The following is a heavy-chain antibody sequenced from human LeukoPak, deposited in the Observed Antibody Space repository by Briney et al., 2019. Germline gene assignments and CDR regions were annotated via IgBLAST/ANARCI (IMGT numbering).Heavy chain of an antibody. V-gene: IGHV3-21*04. CDR1: GFTFSSYS. D-gene: IGHD2-2*01. Sequence: GGSLRLSCAASGFTFSSYSMNWVRQAPEKGLEWVSSISSSSSYIYYADSVKGRFTISRDNAKNSLYLQMNSLRAEDTAVYYCASTVSSTSFHDAFDIWGQGTMVTVSS. CDR2: ISSSSSYI. J-gene: IGHJ3*02. CDR3: ASTVSSTSFHDAFDI.